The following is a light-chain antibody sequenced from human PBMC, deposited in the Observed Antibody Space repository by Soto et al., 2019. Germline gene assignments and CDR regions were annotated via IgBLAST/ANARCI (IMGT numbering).Light chain of an antibody. CDR1: SSSIASNY. CDR2: EDN. V-gene: IGLV6-57*04. J-gene: IGLJ3*02. Sequence: NFMLTQPHSVSESPGKTVTISCTRSSSSIASNYVQWYQQRPGSAPTTVIYEDNQRPSGVPDRFSGSIDRSANSASLTISGLKTEDEADYYCQSYDSSNWVFGGGTKLTVL. CDR3: QSYDSSNWV.